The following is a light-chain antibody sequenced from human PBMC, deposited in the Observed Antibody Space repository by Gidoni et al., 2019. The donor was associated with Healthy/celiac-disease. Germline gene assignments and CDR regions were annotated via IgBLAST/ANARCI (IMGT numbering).Light chain of an antibody. V-gene: IGKV1-5*03. Sequence: DIQLTQSPSTLSASVGDRVTITCRPSQSISSGLDWYQQKPGKAPQLLIYTASSLESRVPSRFSGSGSGTEFTLSSSGLEPDDFATYYCHRYKSSGTFGQGTKLEIK. CDR3: HRYKSSGT. CDR1: QSISSG. J-gene: IGKJ1*01. CDR2: TAS.